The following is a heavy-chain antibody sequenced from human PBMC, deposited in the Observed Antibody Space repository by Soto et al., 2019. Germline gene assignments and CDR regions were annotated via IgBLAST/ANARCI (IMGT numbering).Heavy chain of an antibody. Sequence: RGSLRLSCAASGFTVSSNYMSWVRQAPGKGLEWVSVIYSGGSTYYADSVKGRFTISRDNSKNTLYLQMNSLRAEDTAVYYCESHLPSDAFDIWGQGKMVTVSS. CDR1: GFTVSSNY. J-gene: IGHJ3*02. CDR3: ESHLPSDAFDI. CDR2: IYSGGST. V-gene: IGHV3-66*04.